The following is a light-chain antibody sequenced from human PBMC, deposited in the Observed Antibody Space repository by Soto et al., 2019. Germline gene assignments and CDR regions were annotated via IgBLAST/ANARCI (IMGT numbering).Light chain of an antibody. CDR3: AAWDDSLNGRV. J-gene: IGLJ3*02. CDR1: SSNIGAGYD. CDR2: GHT. Sequence: QSVLTQPPSVSGAPGQRVTISCTGRSSNIGAGYDVHWYQQLPGTAPKLLVNGHTNGPSGVPERFSASKSGTSASLAITGLQAEDEADYYCAAWDDSLNGRVFGGGTKLTVL. V-gene: IGLV1-40*01.